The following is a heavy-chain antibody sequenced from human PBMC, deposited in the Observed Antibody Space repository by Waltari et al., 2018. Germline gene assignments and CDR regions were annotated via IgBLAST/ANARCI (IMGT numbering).Heavy chain of an antibody. V-gene: IGHV4-4*02. CDR1: GGSIRSSNW. CDR3: ARVGTKVRGVITFFDY. J-gene: IGHJ4*02. CDR2: IYHSGSN. D-gene: IGHD3-10*01. Sequence: QVQLQESGPGLVKPSGTLSLTFAVSGGSIRSSNWWSLVRQPPGKGLEWIGEIYHSGSNSYNPCLRSRVTRSVDKSKNQFSLKLSSVTAADTAVYYCARVGTKVRGVITFFDYWGQGTLVTVSS.